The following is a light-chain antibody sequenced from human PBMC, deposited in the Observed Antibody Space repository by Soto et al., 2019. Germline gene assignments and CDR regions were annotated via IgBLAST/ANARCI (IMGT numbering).Light chain of an antibody. CDR1: QSVRSCY. CDR2: GAS. CDR3: QHYGNSPPFT. Sequence: EIVLTQSPGTLSLSPGERATLSCRASQSVRSCYLAWYQQKPGQAPRLLIYGASSRATGIPDRFSGSGSGTDFTLTISRLEPEDFAVYFCQHYGNSPPFTFGQGTKVEIK. J-gene: IGKJ2*01. V-gene: IGKV3-20*01.